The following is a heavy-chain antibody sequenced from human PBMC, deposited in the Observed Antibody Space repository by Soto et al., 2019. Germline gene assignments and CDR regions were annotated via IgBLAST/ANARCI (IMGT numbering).Heavy chain of an antibody. J-gene: IGHJ4*02. CDR1: EFTFSSYG. D-gene: IGHD1-26*01. CDR2: ISYDGSNK. Sequence: PWGSLRLSCAGSEFTFSSYGMHWVRQAPGKGLEWVAAISYDGSNKYYADSVKGRFTISRDNPKSTLYLQMSSLSAEDTAIYYCANGLAPTADFDHWGQGTLVTVSS. CDR3: ANGLAPTADFDH. V-gene: IGHV3-30*18.